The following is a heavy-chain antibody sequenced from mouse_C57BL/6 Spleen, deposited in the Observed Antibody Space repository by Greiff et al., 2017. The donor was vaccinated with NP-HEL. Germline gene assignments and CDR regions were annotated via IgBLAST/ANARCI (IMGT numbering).Heavy chain of an antibody. CDR3: ARVWVYYFDY. V-gene: IGHV5-4*01. Sequence: EVHLVESGGGLVKPGGSLKLSCAASGFTFSSYAMSWVRQTPEKRLEWVATISDGGSYTYYPDNVKGRFTISRDNAKNNLYLQMSHLKSEDTAMYYCARVWVYYFDYWGQGTTLTVSS. J-gene: IGHJ2*01. D-gene: IGHD4-1*01. CDR1: GFTFSSYA. CDR2: ISDGGSYT.